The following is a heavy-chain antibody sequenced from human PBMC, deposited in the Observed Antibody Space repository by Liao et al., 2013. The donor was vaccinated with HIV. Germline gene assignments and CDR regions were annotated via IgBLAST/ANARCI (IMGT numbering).Heavy chain of an antibody. CDR3: ARETAMVRGVRFDN. CDR2: ADTSGNT. J-gene: IGHJ4*02. CDR1: GGSFSAYY. D-gene: IGHD3-10*01. Sequence: QVQLQQWGAGLVKPSETLSLTCAVYGGSFSAYYWNWFRQPAGKGLEWIGRADTSGNTNYNPSLKSRVTISVDTSKNQFSLRLSSVTAADTAVYYCARETAMVRGVRFDNWGQGTLVTVSS. V-gene: IGHV4-59*10.